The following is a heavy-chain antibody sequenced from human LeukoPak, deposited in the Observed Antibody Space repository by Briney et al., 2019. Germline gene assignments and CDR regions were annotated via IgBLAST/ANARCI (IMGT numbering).Heavy chain of an antibody. J-gene: IGHJ5*02. D-gene: IGHD3-10*01. CDR3: ARRGVRGVSWFDP. V-gene: IGHV4-61*01. CDR1: GGSVGSGTYY. Sequence: PSETLSLTCTVSGGSVGSGTYYWSWIRQSPGKGLEWIGYIYYSGSTNYNPSLKSRVTISVDTSKNQFSLKLSSVTAADTAVYYCARRGVRGVSWFDPWGQGTLVTVFS. CDR2: IYYSGST.